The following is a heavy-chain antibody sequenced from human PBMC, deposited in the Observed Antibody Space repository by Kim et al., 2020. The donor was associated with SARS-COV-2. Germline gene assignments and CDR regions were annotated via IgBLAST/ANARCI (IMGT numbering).Heavy chain of an antibody. CDR3: ARDPREWLQYTANWYFDL. CDR1: GGSISSYY. J-gene: IGHJ2*01. D-gene: IGHD3-3*01. Sequence: SETLSLTCTVSGGSISSYYWSWIRQPPGKGLEWIGYIYYSGSTNYNPSLKSRVPISVDTSKNQFSLKLSSVTAADTAVYYCARDPREWLQYTANWYFDLWGRGTLVTVAS. V-gene: IGHV4-59*01. CDR2: IYYSGST.